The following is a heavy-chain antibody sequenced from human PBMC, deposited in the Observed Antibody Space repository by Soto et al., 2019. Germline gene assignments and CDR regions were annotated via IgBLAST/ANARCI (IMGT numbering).Heavy chain of an antibody. CDR1: GGSISTYY. CDR3: EKLTCSSGRCYVPVETWFDT. J-gene: IGHJ5*02. Sequence: QVQLEESGPGLVKPSETLSLTCTVSGGSISTYYLSWIRQPPGKGLEYIGYVYYSGSTNYNPSLTGRVSISVDPSKNQFSLKVTSVTAADTAIYYCEKLTCSSGRCYVPVETWFDTWGQGTLVSVSS. V-gene: IGHV4-59*12. CDR2: VYYSGST. D-gene: IGHD2-2*01.